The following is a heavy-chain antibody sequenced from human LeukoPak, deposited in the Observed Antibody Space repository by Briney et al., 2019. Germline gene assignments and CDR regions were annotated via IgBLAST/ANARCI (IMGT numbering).Heavy chain of an antibody. CDR3: ARAIQYYYDSSGSNDDY. J-gene: IGHJ4*02. CDR1: GGSFSGYY. V-gene: IGHV4-34*01. D-gene: IGHD3-22*01. Sequence: SEALSLTCAVYGGSFSGYYWSWIRQPPGKGLEWIGEINHSGSTNYNPSLKSRVTISVDTSKNQFSLKLSSVTAADTAVYYCARAIQYYYDSSGSNDDYWGQGTLVTVSS. CDR2: INHSGST.